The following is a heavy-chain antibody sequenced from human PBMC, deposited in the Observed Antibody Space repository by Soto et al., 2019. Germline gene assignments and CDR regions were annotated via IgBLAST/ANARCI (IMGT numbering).Heavy chain of an antibody. Sequence: SVKLSCKTSGGTLSSYAIYWVRQAPGQGLEWMGAIIPLFGTADYAQKFQGRVTITADESTSTAYMELGSLRSEDTAVYYCARPKGSYSSGYYYFDYWGQGTLVTVSS. V-gene: IGHV1-69*13. J-gene: IGHJ4*02. CDR1: GGTLSSYA. CDR2: IIPLFGTA. D-gene: IGHD6-19*01. CDR3: ARPKGSYSSGYYYFDY.